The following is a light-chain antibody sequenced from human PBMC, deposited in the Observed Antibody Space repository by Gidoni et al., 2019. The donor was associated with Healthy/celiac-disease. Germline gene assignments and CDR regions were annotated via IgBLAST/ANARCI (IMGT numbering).Light chain of an antibody. CDR1: NIGSKN. J-gene: IGLJ1*01. CDR2: RNS. V-gene: IGLV3-9*01. Sequence: SYKLTQPLSVSVALGQTARITGGGNNIGSKNVHWYQQKPGQAPVMVIYRNSNRPSGIPERFSGSNSGNTATLTISRAQAGDEADYYCQVWDSNTVVFATGTKVTVL. CDR3: QVWDSNTVV.